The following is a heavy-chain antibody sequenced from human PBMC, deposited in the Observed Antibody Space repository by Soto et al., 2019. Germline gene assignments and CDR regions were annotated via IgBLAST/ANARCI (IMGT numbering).Heavy chain of an antibody. CDR2: ISYDGSNK. CDR1: GFTFSSYA. CDR3: ARGPSSLTRFDY. J-gene: IGHJ4*02. D-gene: IGHD2-2*01. V-gene: IGHV3-30-3*01. Sequence: PGGSLRLSCAASGFTFSSYAMHWVRQAPGKGLEWVAGISYDGSNKYYADSVKGRFTISRDNSKNTLYLQMNSLRAEDTAVYYCARGPSSLTRFDYWGQGTLVTVPS.